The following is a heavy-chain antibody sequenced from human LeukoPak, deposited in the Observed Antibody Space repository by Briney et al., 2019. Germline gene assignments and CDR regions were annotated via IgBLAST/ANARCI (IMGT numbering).Heavy chain of an antibody. CDR2: IYYSGST. Sequence: PSETLSLTCTVSGGSISSYYWSWIRQPPGKGLEWIGYIYYSGSTNYNPSLKSRVTISVDTSKNQFSLKLSSVTAAGTAVYYCARSVEGYCSGGNCYYYSYYMDVWGKGTTVTVS. J-gene: IGHJ6*03. V-gene: IGHV4-59*01. D-gene: IGHD2-15*01. CDR3: ARSVEGYCSGGNCYYYSYYMDV. CDR1: GGSISSYY.